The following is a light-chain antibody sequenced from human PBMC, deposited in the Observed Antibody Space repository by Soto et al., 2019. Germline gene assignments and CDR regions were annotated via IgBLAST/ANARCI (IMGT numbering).Light chain of an antibody. J-gene: IGKJ5*01. CDR3: QQNDSPPPIT. CDR2: TTS. CDR1: ESVGSN. V-gene: IGKV3-15*01. Sequence: EVVMTQSPATLSVSPGERATFSCRASESVGSNLAWYQQKPGQAPSLLIYTTSTRASGVPARFSGSGSGTEFTLTINSLQTEDFATYYCQQNDSPPPITFGQGTRLEIK.